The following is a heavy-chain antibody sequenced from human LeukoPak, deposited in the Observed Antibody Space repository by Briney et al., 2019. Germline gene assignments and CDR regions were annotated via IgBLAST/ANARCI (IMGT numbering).Heavy chain of an antibody. CDR1: GYTFTSYG. J-gene: IGHJ4*02. CDR2: ISAYNGNT. D-gene: IGHD1-14*01. V-gene: IGHV1-18*01. Sequence: GASVKVSCGASGYTFTSYGISWVRQAPGQGPEWMGWISAYNGNTNYAQKLQGRVTMTTDTSTSTAYMELRSLRSDDTAVYYCARDRHTPRYKDYWGQGTLVTVSS. CDR3: ARDRHTPRYKDY.